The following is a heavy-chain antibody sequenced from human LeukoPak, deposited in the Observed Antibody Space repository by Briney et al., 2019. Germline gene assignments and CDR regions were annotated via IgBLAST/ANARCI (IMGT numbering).Heavy chain of an antibody. V-gene: IGHV3-23*01. J-gene: IGHJ4*02. CDR3: AKRGMTTIKEGFDY. Sequence: PGGSLSLSCAASGFTFSSYAMSCVRQAPGKGLEWVSAVSDIGRSTYYADSVKGRFTISRDNSKNTLYLHMNSLRAEDTAVYYCAKRGMTTIKEGFDYWGQGTLVTVSS. CDR1: GFTFSSYA. D-gene: IGHD5-24*01. CDR2: VSDIGRST.